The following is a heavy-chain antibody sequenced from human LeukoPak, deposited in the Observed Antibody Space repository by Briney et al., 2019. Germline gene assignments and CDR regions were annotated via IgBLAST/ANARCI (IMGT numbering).Heavy chain of an antibody. Sequence: GGSLRLSCVASGFTFSSYWMSWVRQAPGKGLEWVANIKQDGSEKYYVDSVKGRFTISRDNAKNSLYLQMNSLRAEDTAVYYCARSDYGDYVGDFDYWGQGTLVTVSS. D-gene: IGHD4-17*01. CDR3: ARSDYGDYVGDFDY. CDR1: GFTFSSYW. J-gene: IGHJ4*02. V-gene: IGHV3-7*01. CDR2: IKQDGSEK.